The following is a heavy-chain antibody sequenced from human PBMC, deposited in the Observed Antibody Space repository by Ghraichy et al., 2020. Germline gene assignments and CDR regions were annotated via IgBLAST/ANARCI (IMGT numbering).Heavy chain of an antibody. Sequence: GGSLRLSSTASGSTFSNYWMTWVSQAPGQGLEWVANIKPDGRDKFYLDSVKGRFTISRDNAENSLYLQMNSLRAEDTAVYYCTRDKDGRDYWGQGTLVTVSS. V-gene: IGHV3-7*03. CDR3: TRDKDGRDY. CDR2: IKPDGRDK. J-gene: IGHJ4*02. CDR1: GSTFSNYW. D-gene: IGHD1-26*01.